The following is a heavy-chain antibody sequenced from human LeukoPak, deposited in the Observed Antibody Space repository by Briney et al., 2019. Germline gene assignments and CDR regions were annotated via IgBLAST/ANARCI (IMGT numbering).Heavy chain of an antibody. D-gene: IGHD3-9*01. CDR3: ARDPNQYYDILTGYFQPCGPAE. J-gene: IGHJ4*02. Sequence: GGSLRLSCAASGFIFNNYGMYWVRQAPGKGLEWVAVIWYDGSNKYYLDSVKGRFTISRDNSRNTLYLQMNNLRAEDMAMYYCARDPNQYYDILTGYFQPCGPAEWGQGTLVTVSS. CDR2: IWYDGSNK. CDR1: GFIFNNYG. V-gene: IGHV3-33*01.